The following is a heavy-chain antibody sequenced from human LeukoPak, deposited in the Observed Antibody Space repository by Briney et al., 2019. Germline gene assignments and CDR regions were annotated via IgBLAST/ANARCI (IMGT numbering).Heavy chain of an antibody. CDR1: GFTFTSSA. J-gene: IGHJ5*02. CDR3: ARDNSVRDEAWWFNP. V-gene: IGHV1-58*02. D-gene: IGHD4-23*01. CDR2: IVVGSGNT. Sequence: SVKVSCKASGFTFTSSAMQWVRQARGQRLEWIGWIVVGSGNTNYAQKFQERVTITRDMSTSTAYMELSSLRSEDTAVYYCARDNSVRDEAWWFNPWGQGTLVTVSS.